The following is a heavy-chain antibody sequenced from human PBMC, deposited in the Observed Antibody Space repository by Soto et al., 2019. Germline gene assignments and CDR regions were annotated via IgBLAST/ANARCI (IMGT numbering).Heavy chain of an antibody. CDR2: INPNGGTS. CDR3: ATSVNSAMAFDF. J-gene: IGHJ4*02. V-gene: IGHV1-46*01. Sequence: APVQVSCKASGYTFTHYYMHWVRQTPGQGLEWMGIINPNGGTSTYAQKFRAGFTMTRDTSTSTFYMELSGVRSEDSAVYYCATSVNSAMAFDFWGQGTLVTGS. D-gene: IGHD5-18*01. CDR1: GYTFTHYY.